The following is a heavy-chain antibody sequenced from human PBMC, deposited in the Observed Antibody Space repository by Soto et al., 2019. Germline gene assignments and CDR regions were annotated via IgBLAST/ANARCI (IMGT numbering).Heavy chain of an antibody. J-gene: IGHJ4*02. Sequence: ASVKVSCKASGYTFTGYYMHWVRQAPGQGLEWMGWINPNSGGTNYAQKFQGWVTMTRDTSISTAYMELSRLRSDDTAVYYCARDRGIATITDYFDYWGQGTLVTVSS. CDR2: INPNSGGT. CDR3: ARDRGIATITDYFDY. D-gene: IGHD5-12*01. V-gene: IGHV1-2*04. CDR1: GYTFTGYY.